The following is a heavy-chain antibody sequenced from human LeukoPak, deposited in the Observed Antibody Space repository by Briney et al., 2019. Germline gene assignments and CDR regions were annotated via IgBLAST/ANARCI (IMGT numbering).Heavy chain of an antibody. CDR3: AREYGVDKAML. V-gene: IGHV1-69*04. CDR1: GGTFSSYA. J-gene: IGHJ4*02. D-gene: IGHD5-18*01. CDR2: IIPILGIA. Sequence: SVKVSCKASGGTFSSYAISWVRQAPGQGLEWMGRIIPILGIANYAQKFQGRVTITADKSTSTAYMELSSLRSEDTAVYYCAREYGVDKAMLWGQGTLVTVSS.